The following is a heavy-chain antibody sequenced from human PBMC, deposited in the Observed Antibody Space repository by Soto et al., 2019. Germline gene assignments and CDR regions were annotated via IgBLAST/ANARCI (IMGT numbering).Heavy chain of an antibody. CDR3: ARARATIAAAAIFDC. V-gene: IGHV4-4*02. CDR2: VYRTGST. Sequence: QVQLQESGPGLVKPSGTLSLTCAVSGGSISTSNWWSWVRQPPGKGLEWIGAVYRTGSTNYNPSLEIRLTISAAKSKNQSSLKLTSVTAADTAGYYCARARATIAAAAIFDCWGQGTLVTVSS. CDR1: GGSISTSNW. D-gene: IGHD6-13*01. J-gene: IGHJ4*02.